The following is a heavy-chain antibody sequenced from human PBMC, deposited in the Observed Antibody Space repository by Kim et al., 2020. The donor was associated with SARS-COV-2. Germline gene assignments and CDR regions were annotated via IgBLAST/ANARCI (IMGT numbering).Heavy chain of an antibody. D-gene: IGHD5-12*01. Sequence: AAPVKGRFTISRDDSKNTLYLQMNSLKTEDTAVYYCTTVYLATITGGLRDWGQGTLVTVSS. J-gene: IGHJ4*02. CDR3: TTVYLATITGGLRD. V-gene: IGHV3-15*01.